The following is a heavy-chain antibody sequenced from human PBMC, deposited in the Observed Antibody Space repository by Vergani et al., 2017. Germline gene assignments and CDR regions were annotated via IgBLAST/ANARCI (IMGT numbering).Heavy chain of an antibody. J-gene: IGHJ6*02. CDR1: GGSISSSSYY. CDR3: AKEEAARPKYSYYGMDV. D-gene: IGHD6-6*01. CDR2: IRYDGSN. Sequence: QLQLQESGPGLVKPSETLSLTCTVSGGSISSSSYYWGWIRQPPGKGLEWVAYIRYDGSNKFYADSVKGRCTISRDNSKNTLFLQMSSLRAEDTAVYYCAKEEAARPKYSYYGMDVWGQGTTVTVSS. V-gene: IGHV3-30*02.